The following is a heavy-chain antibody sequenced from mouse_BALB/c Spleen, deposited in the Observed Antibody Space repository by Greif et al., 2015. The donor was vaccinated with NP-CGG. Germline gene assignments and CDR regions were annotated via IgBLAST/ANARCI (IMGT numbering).Heavy chain of an antibody. J-gene: IGHJ2*01. Sequence: QVQLKESGAELAKPGASVKMSCKASGYTFTSYWMHWVKQRPGQGLEWIGYINPSTGYTEYNQKFKDKATLTADKSSSTAYMRLSGLTSEGSAVYYCAGTTMITTRGFDYWGQGTTLTVSS. CDR3: AGTTMITTRGFDY. CDR1: GYTFTSYW. D-gene: IGHD2-4*01. CDR2: INPSTGYT. V-gene: IGHV1-7*01.